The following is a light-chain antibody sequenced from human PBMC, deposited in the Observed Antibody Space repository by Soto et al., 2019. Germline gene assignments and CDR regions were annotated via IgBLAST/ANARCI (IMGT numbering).Light chain of an antibody. V-gene: IGKV3-15*01. Sequence: EIVLTHSPGTLSLSPGERATLSCSASQSVSSNLAWYQQKPGQAPRLLIYGASTRATGIPARFSGSGSGTEFTLTISSLQSEDFAVYYCQQYNNWPPGTFGQGTKVDI. J-gene: IGKJ1*01. CDR2: GAS. CDR1: QSVSSN. CDR3: QQYNNWPPGT.